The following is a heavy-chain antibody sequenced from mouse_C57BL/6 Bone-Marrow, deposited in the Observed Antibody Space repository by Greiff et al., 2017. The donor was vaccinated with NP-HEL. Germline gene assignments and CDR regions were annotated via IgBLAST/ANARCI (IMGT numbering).Heavy chain of an antibody. J-gene: IGHJ1*03. Sequence: EVKLVESGEGLVKPGGSLKLSCAASGFTFSSYAMSWVRQTPEKRLEWVAYISSGGDYIYYADTVKGRFTISRDNARNTLYLQMSSLKSEDTAMYYCTRDWRTGKDWYFDVWGTGTTVTVSS. D-gene: IGHD4-1*01. V-gene: IGHV5-9-1*02. CDR3: TRDWRTGKDWYFDV. CDR2: ISSGGDYI. CDR1: GFTFSSYA.